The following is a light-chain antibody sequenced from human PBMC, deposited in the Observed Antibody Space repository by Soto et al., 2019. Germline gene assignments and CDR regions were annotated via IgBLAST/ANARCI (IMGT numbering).Light chain of an antibody. CDR1: SNAFGAYNY. CDR2: DVS. Sequence: QSALTHPASGFGSPGHSIPFSCTGTSNAFGAYNYVSWYQQHPGTAPKLMIYDVSNRPSGVSNRFSGSKSGNTASLTISGLQAEDEADYYCTSYTSSRTYVFGTGTKFTGL. J-gene: IGLJ1*01. V-gene: IGLV2-14*03. CDR3: TSYTSSRTYV.